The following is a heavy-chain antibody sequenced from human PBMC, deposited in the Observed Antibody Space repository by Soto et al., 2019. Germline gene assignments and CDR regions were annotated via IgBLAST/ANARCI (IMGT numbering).Heavy chain of an antibody. CDR2: ISVSGNII. CDR1: GFTFSTYE. V-gene: IGHV3-48*03. J-gene: IGHJ4*02. D-gene: IGHD2-2*01. CDR3: VRDTMRASAAASLDY. Sequence: GSLRLSCAASGFTFSTYEFNWVRQAPGRGLEWISYISVSGNIIKYAESVEGRFTISRDNAENSLHLHMSNLRVDDTALYFCVRDTMRASAAASLDYWGQGTQVPVSS.